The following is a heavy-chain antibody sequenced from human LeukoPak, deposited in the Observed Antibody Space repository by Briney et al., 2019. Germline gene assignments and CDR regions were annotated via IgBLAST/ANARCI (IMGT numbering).Heavy chain of an antibody. CDR3: ARVYYDFWSGYCHFDY. D-gene: IGHD3-3*01. Sequence: ASVKVSCKASGYTFTGYYMHWVRQAPGQGLEWMGWINPNSGGTNYAQKFQGRVTMTRGTSISTAYMELSRLRSDDTAVYYCARVYYDFWSGYCHFDYWGQGTLVTVSS. J-gene: IGHJ4*02. CDR2: INPNSGGT. V-gene: IGHV1-2*02. CDR1: GYTFTGYY.